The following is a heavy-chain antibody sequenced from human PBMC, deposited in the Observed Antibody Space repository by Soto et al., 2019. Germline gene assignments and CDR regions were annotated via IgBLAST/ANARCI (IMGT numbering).Heavy chain of an antibody. J-gene: IGHJ4*02. CDR3: ARGRGEKGQQLVQVVDY. V-gene: IGHV4-34*01. CDR2: INHSGST. D-gene: IGHD6-13*01. Sequence: QVQLQQWGAGLLKPSETLSLTCAVYGGSCSGYYWSWIRQPPGKGLEWIGEINHSGSTNYNPSLKSRVTISVDTSKNQFSLKLSSVTAADTAVYYCARGRGEKGQQLVQVVDYWGQGTLVTVSS. CDR1: GGSCSGYY.